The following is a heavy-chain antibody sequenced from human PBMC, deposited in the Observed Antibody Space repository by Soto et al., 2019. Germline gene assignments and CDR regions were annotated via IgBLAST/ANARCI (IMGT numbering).Heavy chain of an antibody. CDR2: IYYSGST. V-gene: IGHV4-31*03. Sequence: SETLSLTCTVSGGSISSGGYYWSWIRQHPGKGLEWIGYIYYSGSTYYNPSLKSRVTISVDTSKNQFSLKLSSVTAADTAVYYCARVPGYYNWFDPWGQGTLVTVSS. CDR1: GGSISSGGYY. D-gene: IGHD3-9*01. CDR3: ARVPGYYNWFDP. J-gene: IGHJ5*02.